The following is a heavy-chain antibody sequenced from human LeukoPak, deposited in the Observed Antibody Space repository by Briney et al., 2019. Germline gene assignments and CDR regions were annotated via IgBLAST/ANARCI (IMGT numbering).Heavy chain of an antibody. CDR1: GFTFSNYG. CDR2: IRFDGSYK. CDR3: AKDNLFKFNDWYLDL. V-gene: IGHV3-30*02. J-gene: IGHJ2*01. D-gene: IGHD1-14*01. Sequence: GGSLGLSCAASGFTFSNYGMHWVRQAPGKGLEWVAFIRFDGSYKYYADSVKGRFTISRDNSNNTLFLQMNSLRAEDTGLYNCAKDNLFKFNDWYLDLWGRGTLVTVSS.